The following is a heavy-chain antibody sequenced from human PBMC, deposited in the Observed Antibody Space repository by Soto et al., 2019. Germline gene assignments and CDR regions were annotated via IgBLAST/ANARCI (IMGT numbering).Heavy chain of an antibody. J-gene: IGHJ5*02. V-gene: IGHV3-30*18. CDR1: GFTSGRYG. CDR2: ISYDGVNK. Sequence: VESGGGVVQPGRSLKLSCAGSGFTSGRYGMHWVRQAPGKGLEWVAVISYDGVNKYYAYSVKGRFTISRDNSRNTVYLQMVNLRPEDTAVYYCAKDQRMYYYGSGSGSWGQGTLVTVSS. D-gene: IGHD3-10*01. CDR3: AKDQRMYYYGSGSGS.